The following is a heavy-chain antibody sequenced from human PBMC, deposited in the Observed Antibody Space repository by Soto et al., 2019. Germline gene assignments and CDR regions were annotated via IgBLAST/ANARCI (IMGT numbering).Heavy chain of an antibody. CDR1: GGFISSYY. CDR3: ARSYRRYCSGGSCYSYYYYYMDV. D-gene: IGHD2-15*01. Sequence: QVEPQESGPGLVKPSGTLSLPWPGPGGFISSYYLSWNPQPPGKGLAWIGYIYYSGSTNYHPSLKSRVTISVDTSKNQFSLKLSSVTAADTAVYYCARSYRRYCSGGSCYSYYYYYMDVWGKGTTVTVSS. V-gene: IGHV4-59*01. CDR2: IYYSGST. J-gene: IGHJ6*03.